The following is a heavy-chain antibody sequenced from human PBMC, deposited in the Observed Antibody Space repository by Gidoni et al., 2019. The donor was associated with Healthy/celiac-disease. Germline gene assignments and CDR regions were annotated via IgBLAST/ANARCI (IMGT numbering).Heavy chain of an antibody. J-gene: IGHJ6*02. CDR2: INPIFGTA. Sequence: QVQLVQSGAEVKKPGSSVKVYCKASGGTFISYAISWVRQAPGQGLEWMGGINPIFGTANDAQKVQGRVTITADESTSTAYMEPSSLRSEDTAVYYCARSEGSDYYDSSGYFYYYYGMDVWGQGTTVTVSS. D-gene: IGHD3-22*01. CDR3: ARSEGSDYYDSSGYFYYYYGMDV. V-gene: IGHV1-69*01. CDR1: GGTFISYA.